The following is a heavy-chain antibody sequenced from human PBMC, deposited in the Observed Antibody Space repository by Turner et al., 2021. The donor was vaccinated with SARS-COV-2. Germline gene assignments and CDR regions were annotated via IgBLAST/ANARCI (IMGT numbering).Heavy chain of an antibody. CDR2: IRGSGGST. CDR1: GFTFSRYA. V-gene: IGHV3-23*01. CDR3: ASSVCDAEVGSDYYYYCGMDV. Sequence: EVQLLESGGGLVQPGGSLSLSCAASGFTFSRYALSWVRQTRGKELKGMSAIRGSGGSTNYADSENGRLAISRDNTKNTLYLKMNNLRAEDTAVYYCASSVCDAEVGSDYYYYCGMDVWGQGTTVTVSS. D-gene: IGHD1-26*01. J-gene: IGHJ6*02.